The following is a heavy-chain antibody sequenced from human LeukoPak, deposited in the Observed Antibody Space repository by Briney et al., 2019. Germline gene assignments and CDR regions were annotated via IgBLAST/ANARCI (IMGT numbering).Heavy chain of an antibody. J-gene: IGHJ6*02. V-gene: IGHV4-30-2*01. CDR1: GGSLSSGGYS. CDR2: IYHSGST. D-gene: IGHD3-10*01. Sequence: PSETLSLTCAVSGGSLSSGGYSWSWIRQPPGKGLEWIGYIYHSGSTYYNPSLKSRVTISVDRSKNQFSLKLSSVTAADTAVYYCARDNYYGSGSPMDVWGQGTTVTVSS. CDR3: ARDNYYGSGSPMDV.